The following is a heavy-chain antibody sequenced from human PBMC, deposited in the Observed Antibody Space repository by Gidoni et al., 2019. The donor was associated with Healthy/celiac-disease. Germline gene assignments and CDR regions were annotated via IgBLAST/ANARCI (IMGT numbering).Heavy chain of an antibody. CDR2: INPNSGGT. D-gene: IGHD3-3*01. V-gene: IGHV1-2*06. CDR1: GYTFTGYY. CDR3: ARVGSYYDFWSGYYHY. J-gene: IGHJ4*02. Sequence: QVQLVQSGAEVKKPGASVQVSCKASGYTFTGYYMHWVRQAHGQGLEWMGRINPNSGGTNYAQKFQGRVTMTRDTSISTAYMELSRLRSDDTAVYYCARVGSYYDFWSGYYHYWGQGTLVTVSS.